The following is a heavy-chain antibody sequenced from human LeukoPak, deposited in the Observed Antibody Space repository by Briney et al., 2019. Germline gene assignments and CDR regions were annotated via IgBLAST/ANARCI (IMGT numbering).Heavy chain of an antibody. V-gene: IGHV1-69*05. CDR3: AINIYSYGCQWELLEGRYYYHYMDV. D-gene: IGHD1-26*01. CDR2: IIPIFGTA. CDR1: GGTFISYA. J-gene: IGHJ6*03. Sequence: ASVKVSCKASGGTFISYAISWLRQPPGQGLEWMGGIIPIFGTANYAQKFQGRVTITTDESTSTAYIELNSLRSEDTAVYYCAINIYSYGCQWELLEGRYYYHYMDVWGKGTTVNVSS.